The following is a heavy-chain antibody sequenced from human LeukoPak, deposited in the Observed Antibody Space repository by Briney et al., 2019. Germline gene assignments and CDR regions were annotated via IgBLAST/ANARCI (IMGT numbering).Heavy chain of an antibody. J-gene: IGHJ4*02. CDR2: ISAYNGNT. Sequence: ASVKPSCKASGFTLTIYGISWVRQTPGQGLEWMGWISAYNGNTNYAQKLQGRVTMTTDTSTSTDYMELRSLRSDDTAVYYCARDYGPTHYYGSGTLLSPDYWGQGTLVTVSS. D-gene: IGHD3-10*01. CDR1: GFTLTIYG. V-gene: IGHV1-18*01. CDR3: ARDYGPTHYYGSGTLLSPDY.